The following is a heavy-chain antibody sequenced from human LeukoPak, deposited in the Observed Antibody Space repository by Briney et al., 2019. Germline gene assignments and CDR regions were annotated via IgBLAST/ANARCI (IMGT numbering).Heavy chain of an antibody. CDR1: GYTFTGYY. CDR3: ARASGDFCTSSTCFKSLYYYYMDV. V-gene: IGHV1-2*02. D-gene: IGHD2-2*01. CDR2: INPNSGGT. Sequence: ASVKVSCKASGYTFTGYYMHWVRQAPGQGLGWMGWINPNSGGTNYAQKFQGRATMTRDTSISTAHMELNRLRSDDTAVYYCARASGDFCTSSTCFKSLYYYYMDVWGKGTTVTVSS. J-gene: IGHJ6*03.